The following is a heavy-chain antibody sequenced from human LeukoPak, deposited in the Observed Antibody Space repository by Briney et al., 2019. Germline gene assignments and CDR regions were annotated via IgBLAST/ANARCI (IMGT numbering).Heavy chain of an antibody. D-gene: IGHD1-20*01. Sequence: GGSLRLSCAASGFTFSDYYVSWIRQAPGKGLEWVSHISTTSAYTNYADSVKGRFTISRDNAKNSVYLQMNSLRAEDTAVYYCARPRGITGRIEDKDAFDIWGQGTMVTVSS. CDR1: GFTFSDYY. V-gene: IGHV3-11*03. CDR3: ARPRGITGRIEDKDAFDI. J-gene: IGHJ3*02. CDR2: ISTTSAYT.